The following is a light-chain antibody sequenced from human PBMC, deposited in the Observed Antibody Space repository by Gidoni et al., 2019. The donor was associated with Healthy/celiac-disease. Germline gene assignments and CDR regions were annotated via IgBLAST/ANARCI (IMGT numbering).Light chain of an antibody. CDR1: QVIRND. CDR3: LQHNSYPSTT. V-gene: IGKV1-17*01. J-gene: IGKJ5*01. Sequence: DIQITQSPSSLSSSVGDRVTITCRASQVIRNDLGWYQQKPGKAPKSLIYAASSVQSGVPSRFSGSGSGTEFTLTISSLQTEDFATYYCLQHNSYPSTTFGQGTRLEIK. CDR2: AAS.